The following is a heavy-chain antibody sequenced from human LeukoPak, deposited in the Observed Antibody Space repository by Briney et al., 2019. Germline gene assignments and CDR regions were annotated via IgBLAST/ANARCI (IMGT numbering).Heavy chain of an antibody. D-gene: IGHD6-13*01. V-gene: IGHV3-23*01. CDR1: VFTFSGYP. Sequence: GGSLRLSSAASVFTFSGYPMTWVRQAPGKGLEWVSTVTGSGGSTYYSDSVKGRFTISRDNSKNTLFLQMKSLRAEDTAVYYCAQRHNAGIAAGGYFDFSGQGSLVAVSS. J-gene: IGHJ4*02. CDR3: AQRHNAGIAAGGYFDF. CDR2: VTGSGGST.